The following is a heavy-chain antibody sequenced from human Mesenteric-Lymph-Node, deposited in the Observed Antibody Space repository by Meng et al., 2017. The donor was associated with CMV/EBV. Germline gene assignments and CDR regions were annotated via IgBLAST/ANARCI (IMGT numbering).Heavy chain of an antibody. CDR2: ISSSSSYI. V-gene: IGHV3-21*01. J-gene: IGHJ3*01. CDR1: GFTFSSYS. CDR3: AKGDKVATITHV. Sequence: GGSLRLSCAASGFTFSSYSMNWVRQAPGKGLEWVSSISSSSSYIYYADSVKGRFTISRDNSKNTLYLQMNSLRPEDTAVYYCAKGDKVATITHVWGQGTMVTVSS. D-gene: IGHD5-12*01.